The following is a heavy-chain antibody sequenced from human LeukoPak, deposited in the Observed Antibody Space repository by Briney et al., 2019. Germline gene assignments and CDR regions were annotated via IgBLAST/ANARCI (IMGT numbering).Heavy chain of an antibody. D-gene: IGHD1-26*01. Sequence: GGSLRLSCAASGFTFSSYEMNWVRQAPGKGLEWVSYISSGGSTVHYADSVKGRFTISRDNAKNSLYLQMNSLRAEDTAVYYCARVIIVGATGIWGQGTMV. V-gene: IGHV3-48*03. CDR3: ARVIIVGATGI. CDR2: ISSGGSTV. J-gene: IGHJ3*02. CDR1: GFTFSSYE.